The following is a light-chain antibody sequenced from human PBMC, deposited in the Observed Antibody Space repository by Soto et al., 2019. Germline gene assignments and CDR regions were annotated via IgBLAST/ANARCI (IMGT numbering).Light chain of an antibody. J-gene: IGKJ2*02. CDR2: EAS. Sequence: VLTQSPGNLSLSPGERATLSCRASQSVSSSYLAWYQQKPGQAPRLLIYEASTRATGIPDRFSGSGSGTDFTLTISRLEPEDFAVYYCQQYGSSPPCTFGQGTRVEIK. CDR1: QSVSSSY. V-gene: IGKV3-20*01. CDR3: QQYGSSPPCT.